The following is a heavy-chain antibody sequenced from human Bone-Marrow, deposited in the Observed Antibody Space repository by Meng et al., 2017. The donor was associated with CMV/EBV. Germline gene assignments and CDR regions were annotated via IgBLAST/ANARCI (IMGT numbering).Heavy chain of an antibody. J-gene: IGHJ4*02. Sequence: SETLSLTCTVSGGSISSSSYYWGWIRQPPGKGLEWIGSIYYSGSTYYNPSLKSRVTISVGTSKNQFSLKLSSVTAADTAVYYCARVKQYYDFWSGYYTSFLFDYWGQGTLVTVSS. V-gene: IGHV4-39*07. CDR1: GGSISSSSYY. CDR3: ARVKQYYDFWSGYYTSFLFDY. D-gene: IGHD3-3*01. CDR2: IYYSGST.